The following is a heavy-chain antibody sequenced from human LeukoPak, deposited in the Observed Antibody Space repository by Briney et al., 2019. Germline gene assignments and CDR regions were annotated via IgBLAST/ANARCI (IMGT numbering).Heavy chain of an antibody. V-gene: IGHV4-59*08. D-gene: IGHD1-26*01. CDR2: IYYSGST. J-gene: IGHJ4*02. CDR1: GGSISGYY. Sequence: SETLSLTCTVSGGSISGYYWSWIRQPPGKGLEWIGYIYYSGSTNYNPSLESRATISVDTSKNQFSLKLSSVTAADTAVYYCASGSYYFDYWGQGTLVTVSS. CDR3: ASGSYYFDY.